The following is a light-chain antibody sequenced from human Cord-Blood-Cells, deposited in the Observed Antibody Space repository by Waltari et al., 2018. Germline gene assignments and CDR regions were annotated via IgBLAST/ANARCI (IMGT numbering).Light chain of an antibody. CDR3: NSRDSSGNHWV. CDR1: SLRSYY. J-gene: IGLJ3*02. V-gene: IGLV3-19*01. Sequence: SSELTPDPAVYVALGQTVRITCQADSLRSYYAICYQQKPGQAPVLVIYGKNNRPSGIPDRFSGSSSGNTASLTITGAQAEDEADYYCNSRDSSGNHWVFGGGTKLTVL. CDR2: GKN.